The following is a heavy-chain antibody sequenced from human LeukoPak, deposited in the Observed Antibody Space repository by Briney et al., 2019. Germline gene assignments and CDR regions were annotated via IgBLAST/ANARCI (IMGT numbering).Heavy chain of an antibody. V-gene: IGHV1-8*01. CDR2: MKPNSGVT. J-gene: IGHJ4*02. CDR1: GYTFTSYD. D-gene: IGHD1-1*01. CDR3: ARGPIYPTSGDYPNYYFDY. Sequence: ASVKVSCKASGYTFTSYDINWVRQASGQGLEWMGWMKPNSGVTGYAQKFQGRVSMTRDTSISTAYMEPSSLRSEDTAVYYCARGPIYPTSGDYPNYYFDYWGRGTLVTVSS.